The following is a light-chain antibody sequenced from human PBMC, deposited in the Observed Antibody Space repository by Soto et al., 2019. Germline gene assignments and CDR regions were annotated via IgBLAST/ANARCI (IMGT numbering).Light chain of an antibody. CDR3: QQYNNWPRT. CDR1: QSVGSI. J-gene: IGKJ2*01. CDR2: GGS. V-gene: IGKV3D-15*01. Sequence: EIVMTQSPATLSVSPGERATLSCRASQSVGSILAWYQQKPGQAPRLLIHGGSIRATGIPARFSGSGSGTEFTLTISGLQSEDVAVYYCQQYNNWPRTFGQGTKLEIK.